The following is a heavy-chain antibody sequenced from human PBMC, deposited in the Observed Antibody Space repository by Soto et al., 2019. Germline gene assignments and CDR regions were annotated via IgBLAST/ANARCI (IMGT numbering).Heavy chain of an antibody. D-gene: IGHD4-17*01. J-gene: IGHJ5*02. CDR2: IYYSGRI. CDR3: ARHPSDYGDYVEWFDP. V-gene: IGHV4-39*01. Sequence: QLQLQESGPGLVKPSETLSLTCTVSGGSISSSSYYWGWIRQPPGKGLEWIGSIYYSGRIYYNPSLKSRVTISLDTSKNQFALKLSSVTAADTAVYYCARHPSDYGDYVEWFDPWGQGTLVTVSS. CDR1: GGSISSSSYY.